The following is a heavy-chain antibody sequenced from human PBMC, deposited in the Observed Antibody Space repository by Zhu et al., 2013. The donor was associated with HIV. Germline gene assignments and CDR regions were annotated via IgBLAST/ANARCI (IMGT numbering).Heavy chain of an antibody. J-gene: IGHJ6*02. CDR1: GGTFSSYA. Sequence: QVQLVQSGAEVKKPGSSVKVSCKASGGTFSSYAISWVRQAPGQGLEWMGGIIPIFGTANYAQKFQGRVTITADESTSTAYMELSSLRSEDTAVYYCARSILVVVAATGYYYYYGMDVWGQGTTVTGLL. D-gene: IGHD2-15*01. CDR3: ARSILVVVAATGYYYYYGMDV. V-gene: IGHV1-69*01. CDR2: IIPIFGTA.